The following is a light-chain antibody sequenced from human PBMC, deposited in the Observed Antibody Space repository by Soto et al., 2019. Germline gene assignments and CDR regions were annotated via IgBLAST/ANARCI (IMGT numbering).Light chain of an antibody. V-gene: IGKV2-30*01. Sequence: DVVMTRSPLSLPVTLGQPASISCRSSQSLVYSDGNTYLNWFQQRPGQSPRRLIYKVSNRDSGVPDRFSGSGSGTDFTLKISRVEAEDVGVYYCMQGTHTITFGQGTRLEIK. CDR2: KVS. CDR1: QSLVYSDGNTY. CDR3: MQGTHTIT. J-gene: IGKJ5*01.